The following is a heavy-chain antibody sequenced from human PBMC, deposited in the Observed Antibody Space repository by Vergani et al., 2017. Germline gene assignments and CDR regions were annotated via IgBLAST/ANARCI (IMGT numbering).Heavy chain of an antibody. V-gene: IGHV4-59*01. CDR2: IYYSGST. J-gene: IGHJ4*02. CDR1: GGSISSYY. D-gene: IGHD3-10*01. CDR3: ASRQLLWMAFDY. Sequence: QVQLQQWGAGLLKPSETLSLTCTVSGGSISSYYWSWIRQPPGKGLEWIGYIYYSGSTNYNPSLKSRVTISVDTSKNQFSLKLSSVTAADTAVYYCASRQLLWMAFDYWGQGTLVTVSS.